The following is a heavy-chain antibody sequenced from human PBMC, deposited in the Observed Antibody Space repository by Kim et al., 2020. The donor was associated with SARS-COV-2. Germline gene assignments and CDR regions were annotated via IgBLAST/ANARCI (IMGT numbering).Heavy chain of an antibody. Sequence: PSLKSRVTISVDTSKNQFSLKLSSVTAADTAVYYCARLEVDTAMVTAFDYWGQGTLVTVSS. J-gene: IGHJ4*02. D-gene: IGHD5-18*01. CDR3: ARLEVDTAMVTAFDY. V-gene: IGHV4-39*01.